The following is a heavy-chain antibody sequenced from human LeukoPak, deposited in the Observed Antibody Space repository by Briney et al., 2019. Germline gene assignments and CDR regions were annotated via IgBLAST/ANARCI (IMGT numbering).Heavy chain of an antibody. V-gene: IGHV4-39*01. CDR1: GSSISGTSFY. J-gene: IGHJ3*01. CDR2: IYYSGST. D-gene: IGHD3-22*01. Sequence: SWTLSLNFANPGSSISGTSFYWGWIRQPQGKGLEWIGTIYYSGSTYHNPPLKSRVTLSVDTSRNQFSLRLSSVDAADTAVYYCAKAGVRYFDSSGLYAFDFWGQGTTVTVSS. CDR3: AKAGVRYFDSSGLYAFDF.